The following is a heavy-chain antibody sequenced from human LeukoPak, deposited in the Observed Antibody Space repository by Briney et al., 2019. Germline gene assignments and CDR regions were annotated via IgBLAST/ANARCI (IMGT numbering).Heavy chain of an antibody. CDR1: GGTFSSYA. J-gene: IGHJ4*02. CDR2: IIPIFGTA. V-gene: IGHV1-69*05. CDR3: ARTYCSSTSCLDYAIDY. Sequence: SVKVSCKASGGTFSSYAISWVRQAPGQGLEWMGGIIPIFGTANYAQKFQGRVTITTDESTSTAYMELSSLRSEDTAVYYCARTYCSSTSCLDYAIDYWGQGTLVTVSS. D-gene: IGHD2-2*01.